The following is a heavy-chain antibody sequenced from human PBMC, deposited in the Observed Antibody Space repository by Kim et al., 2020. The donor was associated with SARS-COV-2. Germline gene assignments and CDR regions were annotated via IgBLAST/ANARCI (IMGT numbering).Heavy chain of an antibody. CDR1: GFTFSSYA. D-gene: IGHD6-13*01. Sequence: GGSLRLSCAASGFTFSSYAMSWVRQAPGKGLEWVSAISGSGGSTYYADSVKGRFTISRDNSKNTLYLQMNSLRAEDTAVYYCTKDQRLAAAGRVGFDYWGQRTLVAVSS. CDR3: TKDQRLAAAGRVGFDY. V-gene: IGHV3-23*01. CDR2: ISGSGGST. J-gene: IGHJ4*02.